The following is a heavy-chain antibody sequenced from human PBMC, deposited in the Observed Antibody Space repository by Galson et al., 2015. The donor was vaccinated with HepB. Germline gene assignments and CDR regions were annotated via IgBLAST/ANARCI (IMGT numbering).Heavy chain of an antibody. D-gene: IGHD5-18*01. Sequence: SLRLSCAPSGFTFGDYVMRWFRQAPGKGLEWVGFVRTKALGGTTEYAASVKGRFTISRDDSKSIVYLQMNSLKIEDTAVYYCARGGGGYSSDYWGQGTLVTVS. CDR3: ARGGGGYSSDY. J-gene: IGHJ4*02. V-gene: IGHV3-49*03. CDR1: GFTFGDYV. CDR2: VRTKALGGTT.